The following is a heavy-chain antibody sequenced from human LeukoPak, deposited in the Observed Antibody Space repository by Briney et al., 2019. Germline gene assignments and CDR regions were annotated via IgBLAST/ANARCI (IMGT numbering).Heavy chain of an antibody. Sequence: PSETLSLTCTVSGGSISSSSYYWGWIRQPPGKGLEWIGSIYYSGSTYYNPSPKSRVTISVDTSKDQFSLKLSSVTAADTAVYYCARERIAAANHDYWGQGTLVTVSS. D-gene: IGHD6-13*01. CDR3: ARERIAAANHDY. J-gene: IGHJ4*02. V-gene: IGHV4-39*07. CDR2: IYYSGST. CDR1: GGSISSSSYY.